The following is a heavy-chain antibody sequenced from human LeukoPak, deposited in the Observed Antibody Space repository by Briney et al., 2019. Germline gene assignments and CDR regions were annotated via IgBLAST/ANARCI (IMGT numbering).Heavy chain of an antibody. CDR2: ISSSSSTI. CDR1: GFTFSSYS. CDR3: AKDIGGYSGHRIPHGMDV. D-gene: IGHD5-12*01. J-gene: IGHJ6*02. Sequence: PGGSLRLSCAASGFTFSSYSMNWVRQAPGKGLEWVSYISSSSSTIYYADSVKGRFIISRDNAKNSLYLQMNSLRAEDTALYYCAKDIGGYSGHRIPHGMDVWGQGTTVTVSS. V-gene: IGHV3-48*04.